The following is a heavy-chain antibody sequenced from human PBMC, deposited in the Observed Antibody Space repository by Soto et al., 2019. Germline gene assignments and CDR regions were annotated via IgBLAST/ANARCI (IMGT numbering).Heavy chain of an antibody. CDR3: AKWGTYYYDSSGFRTLLLAYGTDV. J-gene: IGHJ6*02. Sequence: GASVKVSCKVSGYTLTELSMHCVRQAPGKGLEWMGGFDPEDGETIYAQKFQGRVTMTEDTSTDTAYMELSSLRSEDTAVYYCAKWGTYYYDSSGFRTLLLAYGTDVWGQGTTVTVSS. V-gene: IGHV1-24*01. CDR2: FDPEDGET. CDR1: GYTLTELS. D-gene: IGHD3-22*01.